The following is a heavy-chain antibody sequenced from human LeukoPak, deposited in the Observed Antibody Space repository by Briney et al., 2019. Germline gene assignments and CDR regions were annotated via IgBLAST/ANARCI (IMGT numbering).Heavy chain of an antibody. D-gene: IGHD4-17*01. Sequence: SETLSLTCTVSGGSISSSSYYWGWIRQPPGKGLEWIGSIYYSGSTYYNPSLKSRVTISVDTSKNQFSLKLSSVTAADTAVYYCARDYKVVIALYGDYGEGFFDYWGQGTLVTVSS. CDR1: GGSISSSSYY. CDR3: ARDYKVVIALYGDYGEGFFDY. V-gene: IGHV4-39*07. J-gene: IGHJ4*02. CDR2: IYYSGST.